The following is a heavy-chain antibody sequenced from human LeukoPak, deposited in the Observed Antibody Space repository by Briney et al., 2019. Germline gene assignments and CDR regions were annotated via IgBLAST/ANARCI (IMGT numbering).Heavy chain of an antibody. CDR3: ATRGGMTTVVRGYWYFDL. CDR1: GGSFSGYY. Sequence: PSETLSLTCAVYGGSFSGYYWSWIRQPPGKGLEWIGEINHSGSTNYNPSLKSRVTISVDTSKNQFSLKLSSVTAADTAVYYCATRGGMTTVVRGYWYFDLWGRGTLVTVSS. J-gene: IGHJ2*01. CDR2: INHSGST. D-gene: IGHD4-23*01. V-gene: IGHV4-34*01.